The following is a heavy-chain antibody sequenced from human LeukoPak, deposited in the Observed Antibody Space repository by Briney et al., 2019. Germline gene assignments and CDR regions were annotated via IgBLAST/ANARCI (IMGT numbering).Heavy chain of an antibody. J-gene: IGHJ4*02. CDR3: AKDSSIAPRLGDY. D-gene: IGHD6-6*01. CDR2: INGDGSST. CDR1: EFTFSSYW. V-gene: IGHV3-74*01. Sequence: GGSLRLSCTASEFTFSSYWMHWVRQPPGKGLVWVSRINGDGSSTSYADAVKGRFTISRDNSKNTLYLQMNSLRAEDTAVYYCAKDSSIAPRLGDYWGQGTLVTVSS.